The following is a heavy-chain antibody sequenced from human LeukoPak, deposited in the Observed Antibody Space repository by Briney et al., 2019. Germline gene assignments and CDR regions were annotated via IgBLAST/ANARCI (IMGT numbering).Heavy chain of an antibody. CDR1: GFTFSSFA. J-gene: IGHJ4*02. CDR2: ISGSTSNT. V-gene: IGHV3-23*01. CDR3: ASNDYRDEGIDS. D-gene: IGHD4-17*01. Sequence: AGGSLRLSCAASGFTFSSFAVNWVRQAPGKGLEWVSTISGSTSNTYYADSVKGRFTISRDNSKNTLYLQMNSLRAEDTAVYFCASNDYRDEGIDSWGQGTLVTVSS.